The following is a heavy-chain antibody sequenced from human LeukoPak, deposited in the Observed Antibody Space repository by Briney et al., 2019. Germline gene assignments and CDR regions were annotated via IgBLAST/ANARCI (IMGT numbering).Heavy chain of an antibody. J-gene: IGHJ3*02. CDR2: ISAYNDNT. CDR1: GYTFTSYG. CDR3: ARDRFYYGSGTACDI. V-gene: IGHV1-18*01. D-gene: IGHD3-10*01. Sequence: ASVTVSCKASGYTFTSYGISWVRQAPGEGLEWMGWISAYNDNTQYTQKLQGRVTMTTDTSTSTAYMDLRNLKSDDTAVYYCARDRFYYGSGTACDIWGQGTMVTVSS.